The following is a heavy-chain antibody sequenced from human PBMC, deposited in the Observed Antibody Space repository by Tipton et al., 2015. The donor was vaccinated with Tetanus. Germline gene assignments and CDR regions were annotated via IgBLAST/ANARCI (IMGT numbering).Heavy chain of an antibody. CDR3: ARVQRGWSSTGCRRSWFGP. CDR2: ISAYNGNT. V-gene: IGHV1-18*01. D-gene: IGHD2-2*01. J-gene: IGHJ5*02. Sequence: QLVQSGAEVKKPGASVKVSCKASGYTFTSYGISWVRQAPGQGLEWMGWISAYNGNTSYAQKLQGRVTMTTDTSTSTAYMELRSLRSDATAVYYCARVQRGWSSTGCRRSWFGPWGQGTLVTVSS. CDR1: GYTFTSYG.